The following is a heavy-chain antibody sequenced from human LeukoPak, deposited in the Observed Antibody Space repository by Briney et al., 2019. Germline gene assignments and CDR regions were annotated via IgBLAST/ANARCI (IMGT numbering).Heavy chain of an antibody. CDR2: INPNIGAT. V-gene: IGHV1-2*02. Sequence: GASVKVSCKPSGYTFTGYYLHWVRQAPGQALEWMGWINPNIGATMYAEKFQGRVTMTRDTSISTAYMELSSLRSDDTALYYCARDRVGSGWPRPYYFERWGQGTLVTVSS. CDR3: ARDRVGSGWPRPYYFER. CDR1: GYTFTGYY. D-gene: IGHD6-19*01. J-gene: IGHJ4*02.